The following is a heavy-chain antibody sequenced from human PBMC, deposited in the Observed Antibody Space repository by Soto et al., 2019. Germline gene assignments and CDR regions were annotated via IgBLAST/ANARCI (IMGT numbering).Heavy chain of an antibody. CDR1: GGSMSRYD. D-gene: IGHD3-22*01. J-gene: IGHJ4*02. Sequence: SETLSLTCTVSGGSMSRYDWSWIRQPPGKGLEWIGYIYYSGSTNYNPSLKSRVTISVDTSKNQFSLKLSSVTAADTAVYYCARHGHYYDSRGYYFAYWGQGTLVTVSS. CDR3: ARHGHYYDSRGYYFAY. CDR2: IYYSGST. V-gene: IGHV4-59*08.